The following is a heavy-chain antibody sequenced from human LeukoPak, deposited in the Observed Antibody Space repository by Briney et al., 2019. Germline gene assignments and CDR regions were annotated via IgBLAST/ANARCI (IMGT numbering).Heavy chain of an antibody. Sequence: GASLKVSCKASGYTFTGPYIHWMRQAPGQGLEWLAWINPNSGGTKYAQKFQGRVTVTRDTSTSTAYMELSGLRADDTATYYCARVEYCTKGVCINFDLWGQGTLVAASS. D-gene: IGHD2-8*01. CDR3: ARVEYCTKGVCINFDL. J-gene: IGHJ4*02. CDR1: GYTFTGPY. V-gene: IGHV1-2*02. CDR2: INPNSGGT.